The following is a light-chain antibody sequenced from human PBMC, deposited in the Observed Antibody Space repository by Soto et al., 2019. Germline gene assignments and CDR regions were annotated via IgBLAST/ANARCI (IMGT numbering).Light chain of an antibody. CDR3: QQHISWPLT. CDR2: GAT. CDR1: QSVSSN. J-gene: IGKJ4*01. Sequence: EIVMTQSPATLSVSPGERATLSCRASQSVSSNLAWYQQKPGQAPRLLIHGATTRATGIPTRFSGSGSGTDFTLTISNLEPEDFAVYYCQQHISWPLTFGGGTKVDIK. V-gene: IGKV3D-15*01.